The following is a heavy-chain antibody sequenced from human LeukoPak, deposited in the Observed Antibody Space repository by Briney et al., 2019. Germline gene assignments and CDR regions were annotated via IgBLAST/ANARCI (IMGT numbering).Heavy chain of an antibody. CDR3: ARGDYYGSGTYYKKTVDY. D-gene: IGHD3-10*01. V-gene: IGHV1-18*01. J-gene: IGHJ4*02. Sequence: ASVKVSCKASGYTFTSYGISWVRQAPGQGLEWMGWISAYNGNTNYAQKLQGRVTMTTDTSTSTAYMELRSLRSDDTAVYYCARGDYYGSGTYYKKTVDYWGQGTLVTVSS. CDR2: ISAYNGNT. CDR1: GYTFTSYG.